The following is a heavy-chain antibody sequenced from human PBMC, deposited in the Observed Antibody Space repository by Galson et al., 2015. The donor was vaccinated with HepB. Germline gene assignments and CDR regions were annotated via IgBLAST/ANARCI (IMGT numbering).Heavy chain of an antibody. CDR2: ISLSSTTI. CDR1: GFIFSDYG. J-gene: IGHJ4*02. V-gene: IGHV3-48*02. Sequence: SLRLSCAASGFIFSDYGMNWVRQAPGKRLEWVSYISLSSTTIYYAGSVKGRFTISRDNAQSSLYLQMNSLRDEDTAVYYCARGSGRGHYFDYWGQGTLVPVSS. CDR3: ARGSGRGHYFDY. D-gene: IGHD2-15*01.